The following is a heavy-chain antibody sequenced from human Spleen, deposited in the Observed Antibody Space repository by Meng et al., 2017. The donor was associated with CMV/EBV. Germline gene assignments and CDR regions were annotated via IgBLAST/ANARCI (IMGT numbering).Heavy chain of an antibody. Sequence: SGGSSSTGGYYWSWIRQHPGKGLEWIGYIYYSGSTYYNPSLKSRVTMSVDTSKNQFSLRLSSVTAADTAVYYCAREGNYYDDTGYSNWGQGTLVTVSS. CDR1: GGSSSTGGYY. D-gene: IGHD3-22*01. CDR2: IYYSGST. V-gene: IGHV4-31*02. CDR3: AREGNYYDDTGYSN. J-gene: IGHJ4*02.